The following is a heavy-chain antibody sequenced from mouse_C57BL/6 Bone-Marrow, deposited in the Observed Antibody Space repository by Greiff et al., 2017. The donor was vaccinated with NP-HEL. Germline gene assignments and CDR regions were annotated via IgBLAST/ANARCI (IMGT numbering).Heavy chain of an antibody. CDR2: IWSGGST. V-gene: IGHV2-2*01. CDR1: GFSLTSYG. CDR3: ARNEDYGSSWWYFDV. D-gene: IGHD1-1*01. Sequence: QVTLKESGPGLVQPSQSLSITCTVSGFSLTSYGVHWVRQSPGKGLEWLGVIWSGGSTDYNAAFISRLSISKDNSKSQVFFKMNSLQADDTAIYYCARNEDYGSSWWYFDVWGTGTTVTVSS. J-gene: IGHJ1*03.